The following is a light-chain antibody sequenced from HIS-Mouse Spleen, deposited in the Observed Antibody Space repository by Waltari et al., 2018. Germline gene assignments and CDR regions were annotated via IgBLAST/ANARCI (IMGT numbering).Light chain of an antibody. Sequence: QSALTQPPSASGSPGQSVTISCTGTSSDVGGYNYVSWYQQHPGKAPKLMIYEVSKRPSGVPDRFSGSKSGHTASLTVSGLQAEDEADYYCSSYAGSNKLVFGGGTKLTVL. CDR3: SSYAGSNKLV. CDR2: EVS. V-gene: IGLV2-8*01. CDR1: SSDVGGYNY. J-gene: IGLJ2*01.